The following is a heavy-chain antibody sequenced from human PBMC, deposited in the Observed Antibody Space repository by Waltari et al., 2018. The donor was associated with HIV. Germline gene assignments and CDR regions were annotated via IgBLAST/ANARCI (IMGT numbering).Heavy chain of an antibody. Sequence: QVHLQQWGAGLLKPSETLSLTCAGYGGPFRVHYWRWIRQSPGKGMEWIGEINRNGNTNYNPSLKSRITISLDTYKNQFSLKLTSVTAADTAVYYCARDPGTSGWYRGWFDPWGQGTLVIVSS. V-gene: IGHV4-34*01. D-gene: IGHD6-19*01. CDR1: GGPFRVHY. CDR3: ARDPGTSGWYRGWFDP. J-gene: IGHJ5*02. CDR2: INRNGNT.